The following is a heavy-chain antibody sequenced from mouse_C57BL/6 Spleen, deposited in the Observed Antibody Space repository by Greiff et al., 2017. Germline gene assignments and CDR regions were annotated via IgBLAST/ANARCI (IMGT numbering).Heavy chain of an antibody. CDR2: IYPSDSET. Sequence: QVQLQQPGAELVRPGSSVKLSCKASGYTFTSYWMDWVKQRPGQGLEWIGNIYPSDSETHYNQKFKDKATLTVDKSSSTAYMQLSSLTSEDSAVYYCASPTGTDYYAMDYWGQGTSVTVSS. CDR3: ASPTGTDYYAMDY. J-gene: IGHJ4*01. CDR1: GYTFTSYW. D-gene: IGHD4-1*02. V-gene: IGHV1-61*01.